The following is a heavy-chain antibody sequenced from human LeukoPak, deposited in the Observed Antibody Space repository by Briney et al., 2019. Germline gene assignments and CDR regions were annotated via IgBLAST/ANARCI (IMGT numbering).Heavy chain of an antibody. CDR3: ARVLRVRGIIIAGYYYYMDV. J-gene: IGHJ6*03. CDR1: GDSISSYY. Sequence: SETLSLTCTVSGDSISSYYWSWIRRPPGKGLEWIGYISSSGSTNYNPSLKSRLTISVDTSKNQFSLNLRSVTAADTAVYYCARVLRVRGIIIAGYYYYMDVWGKGTTVTISS. V-gene: IGHV4-59*01. D-gene: IGHD3-10*01. CDR2: ISSSGST.